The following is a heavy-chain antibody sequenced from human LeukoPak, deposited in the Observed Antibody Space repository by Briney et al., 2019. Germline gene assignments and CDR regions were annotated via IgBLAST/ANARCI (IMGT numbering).Heavy chain of an antibody. CDR1: GDSISGSRYY. CDR2: IYYSGST. D-gene: IGHD2-15*01. CDR3: VTEGCSGGSCYFDY. J-gene: IGHJ4*02. V-gene: IGHV4-39*07. Sequence: SETLSLTCTVSGDSISGSRYYWGWIRQPPGKGLEWIGGIYYSGSTHYNPPLKSRVTISVDTSKNQFSLRLISVTAADTAVYYCVTEGCSGGSCYFDYWGQGTLVTVSS.